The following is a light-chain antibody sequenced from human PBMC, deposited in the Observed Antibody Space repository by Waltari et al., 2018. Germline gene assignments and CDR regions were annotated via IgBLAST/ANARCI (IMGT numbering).Light chain of an antibody. Sequence: AIQMTQSPSSLSASVGDRVTITCRASQDIRHDVGWYQLKPGKAPKLLIYAVSNLQSGVPPRFSGSRSGRDFTLTISSLQPEDCATYYCLQDYLYPLTFGGGTNVEIK. CDR3: LQDYLYPLT. J-gene: IGKJ4*01. CDR1: QDIRHD. V-gene: IGKV1-6*01. CDR2: AVS.